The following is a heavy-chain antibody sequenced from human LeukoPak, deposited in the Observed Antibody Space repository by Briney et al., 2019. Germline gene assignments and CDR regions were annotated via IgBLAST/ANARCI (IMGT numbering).Heavy chain of an antibody. CDR3: ARGHRPPRIVVVPAAKTSASDI. V-gene: IGHV4-34*01. J-gene: IGHJ3*02. D-gene: IGHD2-2*01. Sequence: ASETLSLTCAVYGGSFSGYYWSWIRQPPGKGLEWIGEINHSGSTNYNPSLKSRVTISVDTSKNQFSLKLSSVTAADTAVYYCARGHRPPRIVVVPAAKTSASDIWGQGTMVTVSS. CDR2: INHSGST. CDR1: GGSFSGYY.